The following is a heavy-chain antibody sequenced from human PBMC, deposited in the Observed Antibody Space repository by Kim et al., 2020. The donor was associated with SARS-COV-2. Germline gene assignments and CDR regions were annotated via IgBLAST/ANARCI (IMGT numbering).Heavy chain of an antibody. D-gene: IGHD3-10*01. V-gene: IGHV3-23*01. Sequence: KGRFTISGDNAKNTLYLQMNSLRAEDTAVYYCAKDGIYGSGSYYNGYFDYWGQGTLVTVSS. CDR3: AKDGIYGSGSYYNGYFDY. J-gene: IGHJ4*02.